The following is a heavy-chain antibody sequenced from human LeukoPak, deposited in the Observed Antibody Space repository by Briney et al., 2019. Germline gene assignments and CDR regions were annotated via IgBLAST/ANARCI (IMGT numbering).Heavy chain of an antibody. CDR1: GFTFSSYE. V-gene: IGHV3-48*03. J-gene: IGHJ4*02. CDR2: ISSSGSTI. D-gene: IGHD6-13*01. CDR3: ARRYSSSWYSYDY. Sequence: GGSLRLSCAASGFTFSSYEMNWVRQAPGKGLEWVSYISSSGSTIYYADSVKGRFTISRDNAKNSLYLQMNSLRAEDTAVYYCARRYSSSWYSYDYWGQGTLVTVSS.